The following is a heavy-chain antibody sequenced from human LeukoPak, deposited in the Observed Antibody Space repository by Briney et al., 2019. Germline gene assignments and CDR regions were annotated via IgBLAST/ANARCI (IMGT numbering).Heavy chain of an antibody. CDR3: AKGGPYSSGWYHGEVDY. CDR2: ISGSGGST. Sequence: TGGSLRLSCAASGFTFSNYAMSWVRQAPGKGLEWVSAISGSGGSTYYADPVKGRFTISRDNSKNTLYLQMNSLRAEDTAVYYCAKGGPYSSGWYHGEVDYWGQGTLVTVSS. CDR1: GFTFSNYA. J-gene: IGHJ4*02. D-gene: IGHD6-19*01. V-gene: IGHV3-23*01.